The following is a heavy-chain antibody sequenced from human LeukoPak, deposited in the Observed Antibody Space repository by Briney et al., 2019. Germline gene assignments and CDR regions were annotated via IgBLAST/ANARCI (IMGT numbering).Heavy chain of an antibody. CDR3: SRGGYGDYNNWFDP. CDR2: ISYDGSNK. CDR1: GFTFSSYG. V-gene: IGHV3-30*03. D-gene: IGHD4-17*01. Sequence: AGGSLRLSCAASGFTFSSYGMHWVRQAPGKGLEWVAVISYDGSNKYYAESVKGRFTISRDNSRNTLYLQMNSLRAEDTAVYYCSRGGYGDYNNWFDPWGQGTLVIVSS. J-gene: IGHJ5*02.